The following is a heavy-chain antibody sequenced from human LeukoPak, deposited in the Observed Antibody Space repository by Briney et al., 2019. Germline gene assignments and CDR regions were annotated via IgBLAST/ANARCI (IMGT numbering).Heavy chain of an antibody. CDR3: ATQGRPGMAPEPYGMDV. CDR1: GFIFTSYW. V-gene: IGHV3-7*01. J-gene: IGHJ6*02. Sequence: GGSLRLSCAASGFIFTSYWMGWVRQAPGKGLEWVAHINHGGSEKYYVDSVKGRFTISRDNSKNTLYLQTNSLRAEDTAVYYCATQGRPGMAPEPYGMDVWGQGTTVTVSS. CDR2: INHGGSEK. D-gene: IGHD5-24*01.